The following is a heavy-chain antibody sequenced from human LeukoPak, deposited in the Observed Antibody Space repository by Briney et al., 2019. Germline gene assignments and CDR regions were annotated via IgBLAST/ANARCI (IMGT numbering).Heavy chain of an antibody. CDR2: IHYRINT. Sequence: PSETLSLTCTVSGASISSDHYWGWIRQPPGMGLEWIGSIHYRINTYYNPSLKSRLTISIDTSKNQFSLRLSSVTAADTAVYYCARYEEEDGYNAKTIDYWGQGTLVTVSS. CDR1: GASISSDHY. J-gene: IGHJ4*02. CDR3: ARYEEEDGYNAKTIDY. D-gene: IGHD5-24*01. V-gene: IGHV4-39*01.